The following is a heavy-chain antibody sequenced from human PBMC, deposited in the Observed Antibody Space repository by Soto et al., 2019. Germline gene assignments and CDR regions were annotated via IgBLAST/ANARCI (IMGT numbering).Heavy chain of an antibody. CDR1: GFTFDDYA. J-gene: IGHJ4*02. CDR2: ISWNSNII. CDR3: AKGGPDGCCSGGRCNFDY. V-gene: IGHV3-9*01. D-gene: IGHD2-15*01. Sequence: EVQLVESGGGLVQPGRSLRLSCAASGFTFDDYAMHWVRRVPGKGLEWVSSISWNSNIIGYADSVKGRFTISRDNAKKSLYLEMNRLRPEDTAFYYCAKGGPDGCCSGGRCNFDYWGQGTLVTVSS.